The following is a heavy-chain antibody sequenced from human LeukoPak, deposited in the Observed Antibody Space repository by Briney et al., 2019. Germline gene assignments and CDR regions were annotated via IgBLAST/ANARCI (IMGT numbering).Heavy chain of an antibody. CDR1: GYTFTGSY. J-gene: IGHJ4*02. CDR3: AKDLTPGANVNDC. Sequence: GASVKVSCKASGYTFTGSYLHWVRQAPGQGPEWMGWINPTSGGTNYAQKFQDRVTMTRDTSITTAYMELSRLRLDDTAVYYCAKDLTPGANVNDCWGQGTLVTVSS. D-gene: IGHD2-15*01. CDR2: INPTSGGT. V-gene: IGHV1-2*02.